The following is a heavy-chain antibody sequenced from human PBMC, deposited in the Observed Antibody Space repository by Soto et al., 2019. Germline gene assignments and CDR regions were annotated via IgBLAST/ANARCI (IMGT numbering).Heavy chain of an antibody. CDR3: ARDLVPGYTGYSDY. Sequence: QVQLVQSGAEVKKPGASVKVSCKTSGYTFSNYGINWVRQAPGQGLEWMGWISAYNGNTNFAQKLQGRVSLTTDTSTTTAYMDLRSLTSDDPAVYYCARDLVPGYTGYSDYWGQGTLVTVSS. D-gene: IGHD5-12*01. V-gene: IGHV1-18*01. CDR2: ISAYNGNT. CDR1: GYTFSNYG. J-gene: IGHJ4*02.